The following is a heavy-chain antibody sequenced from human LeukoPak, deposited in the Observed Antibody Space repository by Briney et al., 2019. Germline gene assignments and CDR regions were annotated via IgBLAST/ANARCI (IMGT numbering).Heavy chain of an antibody. D-gene: IGHD3-9*01. CDR1: GYTFTGYY. V-gene: IGHV1-2*02. Sequence: GASVKVSCKASGYTFTGYYMHWVRQAPRQGLEWMGWINPNSGGTNYGQKFQGRVTMTRDTSISTAYMELSKLRSDDTAVYYCARDQAYDILTGYYNSYYYYGMDVWGQGTTVTVSS. CDR3: ARDQAYDILTGYYNSYYYYGMDV. J-gene: IGHJ6*02. CDR2: INPNSGGT.